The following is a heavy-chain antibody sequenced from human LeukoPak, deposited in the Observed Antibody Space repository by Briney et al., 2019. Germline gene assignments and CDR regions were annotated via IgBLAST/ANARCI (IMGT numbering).Heavy chain of an antibody. Sequence: PGRCLRLSCVASGFTSSSYGMYWVRHGPGERVERVAVIGYDGRNKYYADSVKGRFIISRDNSKNTLYLQMNILRAEDTAVYYCARDMEQWLVQDWYFDLWGRGTLVTVSS. J-gene: IGHJ2*01. V-gene: IGHV3-33*07. D-gene: IGHD6-19*01. CDR3: ARDMEQWLVQDWYFDL. CDR2: IGYDGRNK. CDR1: GFTSSSYG.